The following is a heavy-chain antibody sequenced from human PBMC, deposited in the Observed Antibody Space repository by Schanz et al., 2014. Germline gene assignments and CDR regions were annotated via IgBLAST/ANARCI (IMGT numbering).Heavy chain of an antibody. D-gene: IGHD3-9*01. CDR1: GYIFGSHG. CDR2: IIPILGIT. V-gene: IGHV1-69*09. CDR3: AKVDRTRYYAMDV. Sequence: QVQLVQSGAEVKKPGASVKVSCKASGYIFGSHGMTWVRQAPGQGLEWMGRIIPILGITNVAQTFQDRVTITADKSTSTVYMEVSGLRSEDTAVYYCAKVDRTRYYAMDVWGQGTTVTVSS. J-gene: IGHJ6*02.